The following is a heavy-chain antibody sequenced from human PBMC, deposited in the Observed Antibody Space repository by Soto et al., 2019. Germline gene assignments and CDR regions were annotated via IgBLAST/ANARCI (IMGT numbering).Heavy chain of an antibody. CDR2: ISAYNGNT. J-gene: IGHJ6*02. Sequence: ASVKVSCKASGYTFTSYGISWVRQAPGQVLEWMGWISAYNGNTNYAQKLQGRVTMTTDTSTSTAYMELRSLRSDDTAVYYCAREIVVTTRYYYDSSGYPNYGMDVWGQGTTVTV. D-gene: IGHD3-22*01. V-gene: IGHV1-18*01. CDR3: AREIVVTTRYYYDSSGYPNYGMDV. CDR1: GYTFTSYG.